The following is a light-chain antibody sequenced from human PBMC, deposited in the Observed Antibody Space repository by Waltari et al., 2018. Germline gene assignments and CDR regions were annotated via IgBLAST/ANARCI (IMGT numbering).Light chain of an antibody. V-gene: IGLV1-51*02. J-gene: IGLJ7*01. CDR1: SSNIGNNY. CDR2: EDD. CDR3: GTWDSSLSGAV. Sequence: QSVLTQPPSVSAAPGQRVTISCSGGSSNIGNNYVSWYRQFPGTAPKLLIYEDDERPSGIPGRFSGSKSGTSATLDITGLQAGDEAEYYCGTWDSSLSGAVFGGGTHLTVL.